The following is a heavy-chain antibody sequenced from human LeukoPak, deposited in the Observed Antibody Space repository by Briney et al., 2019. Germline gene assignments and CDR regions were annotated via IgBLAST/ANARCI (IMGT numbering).Heavy chain of an antibody. D-gene: IGHD2-15*01. CDR1: GFTFRSYA. CDR2: ISYDGSNK. CDR3: ARDALYCSGGSCHREYYYYYGMDV. V-gene: IGHV3-30-3*01. Sequence: GGSLRLSCAASGFTFRSYAMSWVRQAPGKGLEWVAVISYDGSNKYHADSVKGRFTISRDNSKNTLYLQMNSLRAEDTAVYYCARDALYCSGGSCHREYYYYYGMDVWGQGTTVTVSS. J-gene: IGHJ6*02.